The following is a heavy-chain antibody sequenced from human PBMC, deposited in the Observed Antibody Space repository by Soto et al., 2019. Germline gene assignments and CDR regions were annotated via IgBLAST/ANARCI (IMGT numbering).Heavy chain of an antibody. Sequence: GGSLRLSCAASGFTFSNYWMSWVRQAPGKGLERVANIRQDGNEKYYVDSVKGRFNISRDNAKSSLYLHMDSLRVEDTAVYYCAMDAQQLIWGQGTLVTVSS. D-gene: IGHD6-13*01. CDR3: AMDAQQLI. CDR2: IRQDGNEK. J-gene: IGHJ4*02. CDR1: GFTFSNYW. V-gene: IGHV3-7*04.